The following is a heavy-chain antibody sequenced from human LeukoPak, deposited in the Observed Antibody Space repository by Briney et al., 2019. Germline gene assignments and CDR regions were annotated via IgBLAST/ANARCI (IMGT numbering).Heavy chain of an antibody. Sequence: GGSLRLSCVASGFSFRSYAMHWVRQAPGKGLEWVGVIWYDGSNKYYAESVKGQFTISRDNSKNTLYLQMSSLRAEDTALYYCARGVATVGTAPDSWGQGTLVTVPS. J-gene: IGHJ4*02. CDR3: ARGVATVGTAPDS. CDR1: GFSFRSYA. V-gene: IGHV3-33*03. CDR2: IWYDGSNK. D-gene: IGHD6-13*01.